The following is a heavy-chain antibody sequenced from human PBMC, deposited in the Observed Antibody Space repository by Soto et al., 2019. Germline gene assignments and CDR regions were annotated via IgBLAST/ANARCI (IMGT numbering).Heavy chain of an antibody. D-gene: IGHD4-17*01. J-gene: IGHJ4*02. CDR3: AKDRLTTVTDYDY. V-gene: IGHV3-23*01. CDR1: GFTFNSYA. Sequence: EVQLLESGGGLVQPGGSLRLSCAASGFTFNSYAMAWVRQAPGKGLEWVSAIGAGGRTTYYADSVQGRFTISRDNSKDTLYLQMNSLRTEDTAVYYWAKDRLTTVTDYDYWGQGTLVTVSS. CDR2: IGAGGRTT.